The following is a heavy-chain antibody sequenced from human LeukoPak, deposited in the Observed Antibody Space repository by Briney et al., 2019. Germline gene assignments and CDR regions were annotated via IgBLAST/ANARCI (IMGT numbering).Heavy chain of an antibody. Sequence: PGGSLRLSCAASGFTFSSYNMNWVRQAPGKGLEWVSYISSSSSTIYYADSVKGRFTISRDNAKNSLYLQMNSLRDEDTAVYYCARERGGYYYYDSSGYGAFDIWGQGTMVTVSS. CDR3: ARERGGYYYYDSSGYGAFDI. CDR2: ISSSSSTI. CDR1: GFTFSSYN. D-gene: IGHD3-22*01. V-gene: IGHV3-48*02. J-gene: IGHJ3*02.